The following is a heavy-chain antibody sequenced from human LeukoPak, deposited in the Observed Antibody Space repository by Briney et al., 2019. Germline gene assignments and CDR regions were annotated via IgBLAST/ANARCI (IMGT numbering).Heavy chain of an antibody. CDR3: AKVLGASDNGGFGY. CDR2: ISSRCSYI. CDR1: GITFSDYS. J-gene: IGHJ4*02. Sequence: KPGGSLRLSCAASGITFSDYSMNWVRQAPGKGLEWVSSISSRCSYIYYANSVKGRFIISRDNAKNSLYLQMNSLRAEDTALYYCAKVLGASDNGGFGYWGQGTLVTVSS. V-gene: IGHV3-21*01. D-gene: IGHD1-26*01.